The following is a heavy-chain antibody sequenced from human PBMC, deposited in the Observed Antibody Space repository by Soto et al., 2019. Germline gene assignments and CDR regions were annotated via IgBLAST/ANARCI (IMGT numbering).Heavy chain of an antibody. Sequence: GGSLRLSCAASGFTFSNAWMNWVRQAPGKGLEWVGRIKSKTDGGTTDYAAPVKGRFTISRDDSKNTLYLQMNSLKTEDTAVYYCTTADYYDSSGYYIYWGQGTLVTVSS. D-gene: IGHD3-22*01. CDR1: GFTFSNAW. CDR2: IKSKTDGGTT. CDR3: TTADYYDSSGYYIY. J-gene: IGHJ4*02. V-gene: IGHV3-15*07.